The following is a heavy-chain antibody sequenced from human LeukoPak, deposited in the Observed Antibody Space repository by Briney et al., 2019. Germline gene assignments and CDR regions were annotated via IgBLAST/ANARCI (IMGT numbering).Heavy chain of an antibody. D-gene: IGHD3-3*01. J-gene: IGHJ6*02. CDR3: AKDLKYYDFWSGYPVGYYYGMDV. CDR2: ISGSGRNS. CDR1: GFTFSNNA. V-gene: IGHV3-23*01. Sequence: GGSLRLSCAASGFTFSNNAMSWVRQAPGKGLEWVSVISGSGRNSYYADSVKGRFTTSRDNSKNTLYLQMSSLRAEDTAVYYCAKDLKYYDFWSGYPVGYYYGMDVWGQGTTVTVSS.